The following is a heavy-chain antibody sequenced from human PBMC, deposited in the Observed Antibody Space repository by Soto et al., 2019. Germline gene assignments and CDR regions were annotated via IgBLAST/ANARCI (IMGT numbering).Heavy chain of an antibody. CDR1: GGSISSYY. CDR3: ASSRDNWNYPRQWFCDY. CDR2: IYYSGST. V-gene: IGHV4-59*01. Sequence: LSLTCTVSGGSISSYYWSWIRQPPGKGLEWIGYIYYSGSTNYNPSLKSRVTISVDTSKNQFSLKLSSVTAADTAVYYCASSRDNWNYPRQWFCDYWGQGTLVTVS. J-gene: IGHJ4*02. D-gene: IGHD1-7*01.